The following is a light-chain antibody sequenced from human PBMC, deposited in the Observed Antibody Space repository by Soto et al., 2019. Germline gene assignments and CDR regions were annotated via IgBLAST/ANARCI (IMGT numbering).Light chain of an antibody. Sequence: EIVLTQSPATLYVSPGEGATLSCRASQGVSSNVAWYQQKPGQAPRLLIYGASNRATDIPARFSGSGSGTEFTLTIGSLQAEDFAVYYCQQYHNWPPLTVGGGTKVEIK. CDR1: QGVSSN. CDR2: GAS. V-gene: IGKV3-15*01. J-gene: IGKJ4*01. CDR3: QQYHNWPPLT.